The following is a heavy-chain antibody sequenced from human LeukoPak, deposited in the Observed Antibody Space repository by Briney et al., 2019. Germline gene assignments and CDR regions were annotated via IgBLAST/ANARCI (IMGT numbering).Heavy chain of an antibody. Sequence: GGSLRLSCAASGFTFSSYGMHWVRQAPGKGLEWVAFIRYDGSNKYYADSVKGRFTISRDNSKNTLHLQMNSLRAEDTAVYYCAKDRGVQEDYFDYWGQGTLVTVSS. CDR2: IRYDGSNK. J-gene: IGHJ4*02. D-gene: IGHD3-10*01. CDR1: GFTFSSYG. V-gene: IGHV3-30*02. CDR3: AKDRGVQEDYFDY.